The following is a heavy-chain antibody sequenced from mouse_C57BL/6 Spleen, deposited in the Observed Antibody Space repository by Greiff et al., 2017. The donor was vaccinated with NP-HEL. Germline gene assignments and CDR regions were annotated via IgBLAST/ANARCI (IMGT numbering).Heavy chain of an antibody. J-gene: IGHJ1*03. Sequence: VQRVESGPGLVQPSQSLSITCTVSGFSLTSYGVHWVRQSPGKGLEWLGVIWSGGSTDYNAAFISRLSISKDNSKSQVFFKMNSLQADDTARYYCARKNEGYFDVWGTGTTVTVSS. V-gene: IGHV2-2*01. CDR2: IWSGGST. CDR3: ARKNEGYFDV. CDR1: GFSLTSYG.